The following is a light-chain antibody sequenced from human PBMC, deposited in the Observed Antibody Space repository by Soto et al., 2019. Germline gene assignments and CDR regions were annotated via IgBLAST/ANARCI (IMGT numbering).Light chain of an antibody. Sequence: IVLTQSPSTLSLSTGERATLSCRASQSVSTYLAWYQHKPGQAPSLLIYDASNRATGVPARFSGSGSGTDFTLTITALEPEDFALYYCQLRSERPLPFCGVTKVDVK. CDR1: QSVSTY. V-gene: IGKV3-11*01. CDR2: DAS. CDR3: QLRSERPLP. J-gene: IGKJ4*01.